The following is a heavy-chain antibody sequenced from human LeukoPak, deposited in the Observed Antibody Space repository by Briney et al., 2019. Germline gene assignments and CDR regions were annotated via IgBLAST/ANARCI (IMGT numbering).Heavy chain of an antibody. V-gene: IGHV4-34*01. CDR2: INQSGST. CDR1: GGSFSGYY. D-gene: IGHD4-11*01. Sequence: PSETLSLTCAVYGGSFSGYYWSWIRQPPGKGLEWIGEINQSGSTNYNPCVKSRVTISVDTSKNQFSRKLSSVTAADTAVDYCARARGITVTTRRGMDVWGQGTTVTVSS. J-gene: IGHJ6*02. CDR3: ARARGITVTTRRGMDV.